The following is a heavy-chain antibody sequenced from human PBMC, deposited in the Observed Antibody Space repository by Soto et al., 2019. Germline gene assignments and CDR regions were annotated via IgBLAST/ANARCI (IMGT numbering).Heavy chain of an antibody. CDR3: ARNDGDDRTDF. J-gene: IGHJ4*02. Sequence: QAQLLQSGPEVKRPGASVKVSCQASGYTFTAYGLNWVRRAQGRGLEWMGRIATHDGSSVSAQRLQDRLTLTRDSFTSTAYMELRGRTSDDTGLYYCARNDGDDRTDFWGQGTMVTVS. D-gene: IGHD3-22*01. V-gene: IGHV1-18*01. CDR2: IATHDGSS. CDR1: GYTFTAYG.